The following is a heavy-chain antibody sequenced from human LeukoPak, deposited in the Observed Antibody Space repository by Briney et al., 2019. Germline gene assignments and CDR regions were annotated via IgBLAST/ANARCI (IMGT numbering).Heavy chain of an antibody. CDR3: AREAEGGSGTFDY. CDR1: GGSISSYY. Sequence: SETLSLTCTVSGGSISSYYWSWIRQPPGKGLEWIGYIYYSGSTNYNPSLKSRVTISVDTSKNQFSLKLSSVTAADTAVYYCAREAEGGSGTFDYWGQGTLVTVSS. CDR2: IYYSGST. V-gene: IGHV4-59*01. D-gene: IGHD3-10*01. J-gene: IGHJ4*02.